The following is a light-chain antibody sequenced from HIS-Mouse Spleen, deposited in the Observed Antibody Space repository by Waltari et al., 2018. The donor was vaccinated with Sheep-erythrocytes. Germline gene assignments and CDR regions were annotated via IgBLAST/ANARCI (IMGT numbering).Light chain of an antibody. V-gene: IGKV1-39*01. CDR3: QQSYSTPPT. CDR1: QSISSY. J-gene: IGKJ4*01. CDR2: DAS. Sequence: DIQMTQSPSSLSASVGDSVTITCRANQSISSYLNWYQQKPGKAPKLLIYDASSLQSGVPSRFSGSGSGTDFTLTISSLQPEDFATYYCQQSYSTPPTFGGGTKVETK.